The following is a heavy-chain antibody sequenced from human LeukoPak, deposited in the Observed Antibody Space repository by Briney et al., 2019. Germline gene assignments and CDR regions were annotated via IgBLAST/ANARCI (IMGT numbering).Heavy chain of an antibody. CDR2: INHSGST. D-gene: IGHD3-10*01. Sequence: PSETLSLTCAVYGGSFSGYYWSWTRQPPGKGLEWIGEINHSGSTNYNPSLKSRVTISVDTSKNQFSLKLSSVTAADTAVYYCARAVRRGYYGSGSYRIHYWGQGTLVTVSS. V-gene: IGHV4-34*01. CDR3: ARAVRRGYYGSGSYRIHY. CDR1: GGSFSGYY. J-gene: IGHJ4*02.